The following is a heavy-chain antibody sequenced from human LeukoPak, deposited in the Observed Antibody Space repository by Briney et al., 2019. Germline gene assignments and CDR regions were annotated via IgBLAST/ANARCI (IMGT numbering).Heavy chain of an antibody. J-gene: IGHJ4*02. CDR3: ARLKIPGPSGSYHRIDY. Sequence: SETLSLTCTVSGGSISSYYWSWIRQPPGKGLEWIGYIYYSGSTNYNPSLKSRVTISVDTSKNQFSLKLSSVTAADTAVYYCARLKIPGPSGSYHRIDYWGQGTLVTVSS. CDR1: GGSISSYY. CDR2: IYYSGST. D-gene: IGHD1-26*01. V-gene: IGHV4-59*08.